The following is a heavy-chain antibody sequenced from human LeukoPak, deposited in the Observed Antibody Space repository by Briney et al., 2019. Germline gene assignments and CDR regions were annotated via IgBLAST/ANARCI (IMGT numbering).Heavy chain of an antibody. CDR3: TRGVGVTIFGVGGQAFDI. J-gene: IGHJ3*02. D-gene: IGHD3-3*01. CDR2: INPSGGTT. V-gene: IGHV1-46*03. CDR1: GYTFTSNY. Sequence: ASVKVSCKASGYTFTSNYMYWVRQAPGQGLEWMGIINPSGGTTTYAQKFQGRVTMTRDTSTSTLYMELSSLRSQATAVYYCTRGVGVTIFGVGGQAFDIGDQGTMVTVSS.